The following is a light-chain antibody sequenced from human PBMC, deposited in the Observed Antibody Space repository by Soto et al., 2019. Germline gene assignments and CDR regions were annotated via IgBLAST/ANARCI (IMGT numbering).Light chain of an antibody. V-gene: IGKV1-39*01. J-gene: IGKJ5*01. CDR1: QNIGFY. CDR2: GAS. Sequence: DIQMTQSPSSLSASLGYTFTITCRASQNIGFYLNWYQHKPGTAPNLLMYGASYLKSGVPTRFSGSGSGTDFTLTIRSLQPEDFAIYYCQQTYTTPEITFGQGTRREIK. CDR3: QQTYTTPEIT.